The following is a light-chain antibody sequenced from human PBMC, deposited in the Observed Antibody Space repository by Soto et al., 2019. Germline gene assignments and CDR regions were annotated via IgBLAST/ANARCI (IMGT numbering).Light chain of an antibody. J-gene: IGLJ1*01. Sequence: QSALAQPPSASGSPGQSVTISCTGTSSDVGDYNYVSWYQQHPGKAPKLMIYEVSKRPSGVPDRFSGSKSGNTAYLTVSGLQTEDEADYYCSSYAGSNNVFGTGTKLTVL. CDR1: SSDVGDYNY. V-gene: IGLV2-8*01. CDR2: EVS. CDR3: SSYAGSNNV.